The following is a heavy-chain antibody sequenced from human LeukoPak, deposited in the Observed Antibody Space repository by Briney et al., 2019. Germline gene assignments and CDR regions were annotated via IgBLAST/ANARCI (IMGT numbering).Heavy chain of an antibody. CDR3: ARDGSSWYQNWFDP. V-gene: IGHV4-4*07. J-gene: IGHJ5*02. Sequence: SETLSLTCTVSGGSISSYYWSWIRQPAGKGLEWIGRIYTSGSINYNPSLKSRVTMSVDTSKNQFSLKLSSVTAADTAVYYCARDGSSWYQNWFDPWGQGTLVTVSS. CDR2: IYTSGSI. CDR1: GGSISSYY. D-gene: IGHD6-13*01.